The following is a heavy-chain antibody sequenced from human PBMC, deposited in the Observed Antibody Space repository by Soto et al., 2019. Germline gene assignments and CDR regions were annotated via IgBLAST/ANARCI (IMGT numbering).Heavy chain of an antibody. Sequence: QVQLVQSGAEVKKPGSSVKVSCKASGGTFSSYAISWVRQAPGQGLEWMGGIIPIFGTANYAQKFQGRVTSTADESTSTADMELSSLRSEDTAVYYCARESPPPSGSYGGGYWGQGTLVTVSS. CDR1: GGTFSSYA. J-gene: IGHJ4*02. CDR3: ARESPPPSGSYGGGY. V-gene: IGHV1-69*01. D-gene: IGHD1-26*01. CDR2: IIPIFGTA.